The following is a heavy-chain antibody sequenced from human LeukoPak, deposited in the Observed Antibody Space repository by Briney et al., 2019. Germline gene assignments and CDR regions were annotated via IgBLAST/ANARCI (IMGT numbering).Heavy chain of an antibody. J-gene: IGHJ4*02. V-gene: IGHV4-4*07. CDR1: GGSISSYY. D-gene: IGHD3-10*01. CDR2: IYTSGST. Sequence: SETLSLTCIVSGGSISSYYWSWIRQPAGKALECIGRIYTSGSTNYNPSLRSRVTVSLDTSKNQFSLRLNSVTPADTAVYYCTRGWGVGPNFDYWGQGTLVTVSS. CDR3: TRGWGVGPNFDY.